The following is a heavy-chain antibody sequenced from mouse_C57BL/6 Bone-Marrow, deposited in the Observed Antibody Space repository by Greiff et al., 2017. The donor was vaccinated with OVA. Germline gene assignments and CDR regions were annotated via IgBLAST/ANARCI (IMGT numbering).Heavy chain of an antibody. CDR1: GYAFSSSW. CDR2: IYPGDGDT. CDR3: YGNYVIDY. V-gene: IGHV1-82*01. Sequence: QVQLQQSGPELVKPGASVKISCKASGYAFSSSWMNWVKQRPGKGLEWIGRIYPGDGDTNYNGKFKGKATLTADKSSSTAYMQLSSLTSEDSAVYFCYGNYVIDYWGQGTTLTVSS. D-gene: IGHD2-1*01. J-gene: IGHJ2*01.